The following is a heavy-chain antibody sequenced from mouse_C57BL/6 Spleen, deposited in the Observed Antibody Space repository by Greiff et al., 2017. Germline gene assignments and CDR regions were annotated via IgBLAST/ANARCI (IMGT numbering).Heavy chain of an antibody. J-gene: IGHJ4*01. CDR1: GFTFSSYA. Sequence: EVKLVESGGGLVKPGGSLKLSCAASGFTFSSYAMSWVRQTPEKRLEWVATISDGGSYTYYPDNVKGRFTISRDNAKNNLYLQMSHLKSEDTAMYYCARGPLYYARDYWGQGTSVTVSS. CDR3: ARGPLYYARDY. V-gene: IGHV5-4*03. CDR2: ISDGGSYT.